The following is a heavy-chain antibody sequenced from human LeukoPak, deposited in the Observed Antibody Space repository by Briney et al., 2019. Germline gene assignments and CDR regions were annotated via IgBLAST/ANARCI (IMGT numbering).Heavy chain of an antibody. D-gene: IGHD3-9*01. J-gene: IGHJ4*02. CDR1: GFTFTDFY. CDR3: ARALTGFIPGN. CDR2: VSSSGTTI. V-gene: IGHV3-11*01. Sequence: GGSLRLSCAASGFTFTDFYMSWIRQAPGKGLEWVSYVSSSGTTIYYADSVMGRFTISRDNAKNSLYLQMNSLRAEDTAVYYCARALTGFIPGNWGQGTLVTVSS.